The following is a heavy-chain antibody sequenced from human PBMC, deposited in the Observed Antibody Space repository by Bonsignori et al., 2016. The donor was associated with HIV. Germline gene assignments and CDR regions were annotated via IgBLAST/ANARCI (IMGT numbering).Heavy chain of an antibody. CDR2: ISYDGSNK. CDR3: AREGDDSSGYYYVAFDI. V-gene: IGHV3-30-3*01. CDR1: GFTFSSYA. J-gene: IGHJ3*02. Sequence: GGSLRLSCAASGFTFSSYAMHWVRQAPGKGLEWVAVISYDGSNKYYADSVKGRFTISRDNSKNTLYLQMNSLRAEDTAVYYCAREGDDSSGYYYVAFDIWGQGTMVTVSS. D-gene: IGHD3-22*01.